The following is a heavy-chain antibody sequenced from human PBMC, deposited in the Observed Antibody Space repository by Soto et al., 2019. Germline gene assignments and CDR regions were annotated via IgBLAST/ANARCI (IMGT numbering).Heavy chain of an antibody. CDR3: ASHSEGITMPRDWFDP. D-gene: IGHD3-10*01. V-gene: IGHV4-39*01. CDR1: GGSISSSSYY. J-gene: IGHJ5*02. Sequence: QLQLQESGPGLVKPSETLSLTCTVSGGSISSSSYYWGWIRQPPGKGLEWIGSIYYSGSTYYNPSLQSRVTISVDTYKNQFSLKLSSVTAADTAVYYCASHSEGITMPRDWFDPWGQGTLVTVSS. CDR2: IYYSGST.